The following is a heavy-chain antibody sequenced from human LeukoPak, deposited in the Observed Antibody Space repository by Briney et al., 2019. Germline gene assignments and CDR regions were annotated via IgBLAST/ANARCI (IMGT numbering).Heavy chain of an antibody. Sequence: PSETLSLTCTVSGDSINSGDYYWSWIRQPPGNGLEWIGYIYYSGSTYYNPSLKSRVTISVDTSKNQFSLKLSSVTAADKAVYYCARDNGYGQLDSWGQGTLVTVSS. CDR2: IYYSGST. V-gene: IGHV4-30-4*01. J-gene: IGHJ4*02. D-gene: IGHD2-15*01. CDR3: ARDNGYGQLDS. CDR1: GDSINSGDYY.